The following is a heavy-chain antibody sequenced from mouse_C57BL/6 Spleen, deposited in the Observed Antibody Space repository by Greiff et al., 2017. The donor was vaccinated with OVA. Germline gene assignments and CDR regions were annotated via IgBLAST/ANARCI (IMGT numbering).Heavy chain of an antibody. Sequence: EVHLVESGGDLVKPGGSLKLSCAASGFTFSSYGMSWVRQTPDKRLEWVATISSGGSYTYYPDSVKGRFTISRDNAKNTLYLQMSSLKSEDTAMYYCASDSSGPYYFDYWGQGTTLTVSS. D-gene: IGHD3-2*02. J-gene: IGHJ2*01. CDR2: ISSGGSYT. CDR3: ASDSSGPYYFDY. CDR1: GFTFSSYG. V-gene: IGHV5-6*01.